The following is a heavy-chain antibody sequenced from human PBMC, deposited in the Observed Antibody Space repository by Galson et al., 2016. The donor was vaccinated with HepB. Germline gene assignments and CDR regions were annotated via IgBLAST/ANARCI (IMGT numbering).Heavy chain of an antibody. CDR2: VYYNGST. CDR3: ARSYNWNYFYAMDV. J-gene: IGHJ6*02. Sequence: ETLSLTCAVYGGSFSGYYWGWIRQPPGKGLEWIGNVYYNGSTYYNPSLKSRVTISVDTSRNRISLKLSSVTAADTAVYYCARSYNWNYFYAMDVWGQGTTVTVPS. D-gene: IGHD1-20*01. V-gene: IGHV4-34*01. CDR1: GGSFSGYY.